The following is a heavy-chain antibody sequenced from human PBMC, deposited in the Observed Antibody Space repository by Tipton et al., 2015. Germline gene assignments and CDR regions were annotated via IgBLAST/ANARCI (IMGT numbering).Heavy chain of an antibody. V-gene: IGHV3-23*01. CDR1: GFTFSSSA. J-gene: IGHJ4*02. CDR3: AKDQERIAAVGTGFDY. Sequence: SLRLSCAASGFTFSSSAMSWVRLAPGKGLEWVSGIGATDVNTYYADSVKGRFTISRDNAKNSLYLQMNSLRDEDTAVYYCAKDQERIAAVGTGFDYWGQGTLVTVSS. CDR2: IGATDVNT. D-gene: IGHD6-13*01.